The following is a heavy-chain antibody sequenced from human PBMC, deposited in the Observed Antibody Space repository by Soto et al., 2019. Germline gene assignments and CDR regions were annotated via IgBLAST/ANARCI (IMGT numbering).Heavy chain of an antibody. V-gene: IGHV1-69*01. CDR2: IIPIFGTA. Sequence: QVQLVQSGAEVKKPGSSVKVSCKASGGTFSSYAISWVRQAPGQGLEWMGGIIPIFGTANYAQKFQGRVTITADESTSTAYMELSSLRSEDTAVYYCARIQGSSGWYSPWGKPQPYYYYGMDVWGQGTTVTVSS. CDR3: ARIQGSSGWYSPWGKPQPYYYYGMDV. CDR1: GGTFSSYA. J-gene: IGHJ6*02. D-gene: IGHD6-19*01.